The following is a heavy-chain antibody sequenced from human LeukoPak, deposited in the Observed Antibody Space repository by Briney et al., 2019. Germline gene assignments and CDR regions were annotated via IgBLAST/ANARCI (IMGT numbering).Heavy chain of an antibody. CDR1: GFTFSGYW. V-gene: IGHV3-74*03. D-gene: IGHD1-26*01. Sequence: GGSLRLSCTASGFTFSGYWMNWVRQAPGKGLVWVSRIGSDGGSTTYADSVKGRFTISRDNAKNTLYLQMTSLRAEDTAGYYCARGGSGNFYYWGQGTLVTVSS. J-gene: IGHJ4*02. CDR3: ARGGSGNFYY. CDR2: IGSDGGST.